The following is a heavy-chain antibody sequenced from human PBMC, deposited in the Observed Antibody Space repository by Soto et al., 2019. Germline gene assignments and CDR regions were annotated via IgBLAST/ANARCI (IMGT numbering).Heavy chain of an antibody. CDR3: ARGREFDS. Sequence: PSETLSLTCAVSGGSLTSGTYSWNWIRQPPGKGLEWIGYIFPIGTTYYNPSLKSRVSISIDVSKNQFSLNLRSLTAADTAVYYCARGREFDSWGQGTMVTVYS. CDR1: GGSLTSGTYS. V-gene: IGHV4-30-2*01. J-gene: IGHJ4*02. CDR2: IFPIGTT.